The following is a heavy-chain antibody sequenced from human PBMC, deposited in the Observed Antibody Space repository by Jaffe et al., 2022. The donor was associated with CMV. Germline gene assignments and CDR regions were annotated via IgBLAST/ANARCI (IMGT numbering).Heavy chain of an antibody. J-gene: IGHJ6*03. Sequence: QGQLVESGGGLVKPGGSLRLSCAASGFTFSDYYMTWIRQAPGKGLEWISSISSSSNIQTNYADSVKGRFTISRDNAKESLYLQMTNLRAEDTALYYCARAGWEYSNAFYYMDVWGKGTTVTVSS. V-gene: IGHV3-11*06. CDR1: GFTFSDYY. D-gene: IGHD6-6*01. CDR2: ISSSSNIQT. CDR3: ARAGWEYSNAFYYMDV.